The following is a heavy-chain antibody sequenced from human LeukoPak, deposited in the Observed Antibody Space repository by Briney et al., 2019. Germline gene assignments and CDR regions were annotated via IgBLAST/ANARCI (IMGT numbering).Heavy chain of an antibody. V-gene: IGHV4-59*01. CDR3: ARGGYYDKEAFDI. J-gene: IGHJ3*02. Sequence: PSETLSLTCAVSGGSISSYYWSWIRQAPGKGLELIGYIYYSGRTNYNPSLKSRVTISVDTSKNQFSLKLSSVTAADTAVYYCARGGYYDKEAFDIWGQGTMVTVSS. CDR2: IYYSGRT. CDR1: GGSISSYY. D-gene: IGHD3-22*01.